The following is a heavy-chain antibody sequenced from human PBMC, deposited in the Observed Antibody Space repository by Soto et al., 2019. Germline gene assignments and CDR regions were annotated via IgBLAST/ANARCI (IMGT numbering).Heavy chain of an antibody. CDR3: ARDAGEAVNGRGGMDV. Sequence: SETLSLTCTVSGGSISSYYWSWIRQPPGKGLEWIGYIYYSGSTNYNPSLKSRVTISVDTSKNQFSLKLSSVTTADTAVYYCARDAGEAVNGRGGMDVWGQGTTVTVSS. V-gene: IGHV4-59*01. D-gene: IGHD3-10*01. CDR1: GGSISSYY. CDR2: IYYSGST. J-gene: IGHJ6*02.